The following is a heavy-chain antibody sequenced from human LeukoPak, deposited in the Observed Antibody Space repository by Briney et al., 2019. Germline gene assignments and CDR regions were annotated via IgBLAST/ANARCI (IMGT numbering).Heavy chain of an antibody. CDR3: ARAVGGDFWSGYYYFDY. Sequence: SETLSLTCTVSGGSISSSSYYWGWIRQPPGKGLEWIGSIYYSGSTYYNPSLKSRVTISVDTSKNQFSLKLSSVTAADTAVYYCARAVGGDFWSGYYYFDYWGQGTLVTVSS. CDR2: IYYSGST. D-gene: IGHD3-3*01. V-gene: IGHV4-39*01. J-gene: IGHJ4*02. CDR1: GGSISSSSYY.